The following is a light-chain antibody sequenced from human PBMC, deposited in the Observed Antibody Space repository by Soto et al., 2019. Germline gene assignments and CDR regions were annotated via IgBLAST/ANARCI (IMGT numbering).Light chain of an antibody. CDR1: QRISTN. CDR3: QQYNVWPRHT. Sequence: EILLAQSPATLSVSVGERATLSCRASQRISTNLAWYQQKTGQAPRLLIYGAYTRATGVPARFSGSGSGTEFTLTISGLQSEDFAVYYCQQYNVWPRHTVGQGTKMEI. J-gene: IGKJ2*01. CDR2: GAY. V-gene: IGKV3-15*01.